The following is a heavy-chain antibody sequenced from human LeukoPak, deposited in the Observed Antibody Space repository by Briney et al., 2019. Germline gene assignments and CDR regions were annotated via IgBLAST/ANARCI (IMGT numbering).Heavy chain of an antibody. CDR2: MNPNSGAT. Sequence: ASVKVSCKASGYTFTSYDINWLRQATGQGPEWMGWMNPNSGATGYAQKFQGRVTMTRSTSINTAYMELSSLRSEDTAVYYCARRTPGIAVAGTGKWFDPWGQGTLVTVSS. J-gene: IGHJ5*02. D-gene: IGHD6-19*01. V-gene: IGHV1-8*01. CDR3: ARRTPGIAVAGTGKWFDP. CDR1: GYTFTSYD.